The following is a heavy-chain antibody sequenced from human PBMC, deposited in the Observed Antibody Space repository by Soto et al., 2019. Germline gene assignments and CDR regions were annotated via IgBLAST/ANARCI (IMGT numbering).Heavy chain of an antibody. CDR1: GYTFTSYD. CDR3: ARLSSWYGAPLYYYGMDV. CDR2: MNPNSGNT. D-gene: IGHD6-13*01. V-gene: IGHV1-8*01. J-gene: IGHJ6*02. Sequence: GASVKVSCKASGYTFTSYDINRVRQATGQGLEWMGWMNPNSGNTGYAQKFQGRVTMTRNTSISTAYMELSSLRSEDTAVYYCARLSSWYGAPLYYYGMDVWGQGTTVTVS.